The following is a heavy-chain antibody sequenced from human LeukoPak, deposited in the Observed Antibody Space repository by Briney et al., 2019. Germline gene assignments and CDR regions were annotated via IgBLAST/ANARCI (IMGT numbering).Heavy chain of an antibody. J-gene: IGHJ6*03. CDR1: EFTFVRYA. CDR3: VRDPSYGSSWYYYMDV. V-gene: IGHV3-48*04. D-gene: IGHD6-13*01. Sequence: AGGSLRLSCAASEFTFVRYAMNWVRQAPWKGLEWVSYISSSSFKIGYADSVKGRFTISRDNSKNSLYLQMDSLRVEDTAVYYCVRDPSYGSSWYYYMDVWGKGTTVTVSS. CDR2: ISSSSFKI.